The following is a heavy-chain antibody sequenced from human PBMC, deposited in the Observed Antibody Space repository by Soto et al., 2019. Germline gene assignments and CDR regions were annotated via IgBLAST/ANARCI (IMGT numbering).Heavy chain of an antibody. D-gene: IGHD1-20*01. CDR3: ARAITGTRGYYYGVDV. CDR1: GASINGGGYY. CDR2: IDYTGNT. V-gene: IGHV4-31*03. Sequence: QVQLQESGPGLVKPSQTLSLTCSVSGASINGGGYYWSWIRQHPGKGLEWIGHIDYTGNTYYNPSLKSRMSISADTSKNQFSLRLTSVTAADTAVYYCARAITGTRGYYYGVDVWGQGTTVTVSS. J-gene: IGHJ6*02.